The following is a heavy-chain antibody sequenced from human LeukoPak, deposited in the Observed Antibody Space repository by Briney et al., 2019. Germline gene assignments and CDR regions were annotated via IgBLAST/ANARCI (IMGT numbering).Heavy chain of an antibody. D-gene: IGHD3-16*02. CDR3: ARDIGSRDDY. V-gene: IGHV3-48*02. CDR2: ISSSSRTT. J-gene: IGHJ4*02. CDR1: GFSFSSYS. Sequence: PGGSLRLSCAASGFSFSSYSMNWVRQAPGKGLEWISYISSSSRTTSYLDSVKDRFTISRDNAKNSLYLQMNSLRDEDTAMYYCARDIGSRDDYWGQGTPVTVSS.